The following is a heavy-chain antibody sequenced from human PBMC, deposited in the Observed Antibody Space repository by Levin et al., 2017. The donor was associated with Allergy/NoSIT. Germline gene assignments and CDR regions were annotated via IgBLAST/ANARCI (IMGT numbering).Heavy chain of an antibody. CDR3: AKGVERSWIRAGAFDY. Sequence: LSLPCVASGFSFTGYAMTWVRQTPGRGLEWVAEISGSGGDIYYADSVKGRFSISKDKSKNTLYLQMNSLRVEDTATYYCAKGVERSWIRAGAFDYWGQGTLVTVSS. D-gene: IGHD2-15*01. CDR2: ISGSGGDI. CDR1: GFSFTGYA. V-gene: IGHV3-23*01. J-gene: IGHJ4*02.